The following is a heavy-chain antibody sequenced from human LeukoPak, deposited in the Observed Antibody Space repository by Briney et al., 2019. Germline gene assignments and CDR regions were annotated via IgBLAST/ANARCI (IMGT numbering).Heavy chain of an antibody. CDR2: IYYSGST. V-gene: IGHV4-59*01. J-gene: IGHJ4*02. D-gene: IGHD2-21*02. Sequence: SETLSLTCTVSGGSISSYYWSWIRQPPGKGLEWIGYIYYSGSTNYNPSLKSRVTISVDTSKNQFSLKLSSVTPADTAVYYCARAERHIVVVTASYYFDYWGQGTLVTVSS. CDR1: GGSISSYY. CDR3: ARAERHIVVVTASYYFDY.